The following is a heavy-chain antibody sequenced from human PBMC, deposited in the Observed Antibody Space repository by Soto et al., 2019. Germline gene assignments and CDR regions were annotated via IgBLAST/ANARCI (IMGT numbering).Heavy chain of an antibody. J-gene: IGHJ5*01. Sequence: SETLSLTCTVSGGSMINYYWNWMRQPAGKGLEWIGRVYYSGNTNYNPSLRTRVTMSVDTSRNRFSLNLTSVTATDTAVYYCTTVVIPGTRHMDFASGGQGISVTVSP. CDR2: VYYSGNT. V-gene: IGHV4-4*07. CDR3: TTVVIPGTRHMDFAS. D-gene: IGHD2-21*01. CDR1: GGSMINYY.